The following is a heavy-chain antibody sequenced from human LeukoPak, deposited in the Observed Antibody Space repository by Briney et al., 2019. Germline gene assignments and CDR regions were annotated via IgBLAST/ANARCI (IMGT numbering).Heavy chain of an antibody. D-gene: IGHD3-9*01. CDR3: ARGNTYYDILTGYGTTWFDP. V-gene: IGHV4-30-2*01. CDR1: GGSISSGGYS. J-gene: IGHJ5*02. Sequence: SETLSLTCAVSGGSISSGGYSWSWIRQPSGKGLEWIGYIYHSGSTYYNPSLKSRVTISVDRSKNQFSLKLSSVTAADTAVYYCARGNTYYDILTGYGTTWFDPWGQGTLVTVSS. CDR2: IYHSGST.